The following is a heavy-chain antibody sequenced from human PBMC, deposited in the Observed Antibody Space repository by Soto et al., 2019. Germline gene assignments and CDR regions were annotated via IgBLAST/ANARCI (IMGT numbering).Heavy chain of an antibody. CDR3: ARHMGGPSYGMDV. J-gene: IGHJ6*02. CDR2: ISCDGSNK. V-gene: IGHV3-30-3*01. Sequence: HRFSKDAGKGLGWVAVISCDGSNKYYAGSVKGRFTISRDNSKNTLYLQMNSLRAEDTAVYYCARHMGGPSYGMDVWGQGTTVTVSS. D-gene: IGHD2-21*01.